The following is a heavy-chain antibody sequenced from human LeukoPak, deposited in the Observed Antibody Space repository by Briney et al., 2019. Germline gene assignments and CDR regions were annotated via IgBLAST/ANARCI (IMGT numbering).Heavy chain of an antibody. CDR3: AKDEALLWFGEFHDAFDI. D-gene: IGHD3-10*01. Sequence: GGALRLSCSASGFTFSSYAMSWVRQAPGKGLEWVSAISGSGGSTYYADSVKGRFTISRDNSKNTLYLQMNSLRAEDTAVYYCAKDEALLWFGEFHDAFDIWGQGTMVTVSS. CDR2: ISGSGGST. V-gene: IGHV3-23*01. J-gene: IGHJ3*02. CDR1: GFTFSSYA.